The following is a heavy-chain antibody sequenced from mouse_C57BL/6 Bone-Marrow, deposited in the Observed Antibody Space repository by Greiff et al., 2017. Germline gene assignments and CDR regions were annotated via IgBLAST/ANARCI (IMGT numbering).Heavy chain of an antibody. J-gene: IGHJ4*01. CDR3: ARFPNYYGNAMDY. CDR2: ILPGSGGT. D-gene: IGHD1-1*01. V-gene: IGHV1-9*01. CDR1: GYTFTGYW. Sequence: VQLQQSGAELMKPGASVKLSCKATGYTFTGYWIEWVKRRPGHGLEWIGEILPGSGGTNYNEKFKGKATFTADTSSNTAYMQLSSLTTEDSAIYYCARFPNYYGNAMDYWGQGTSVTVSS.